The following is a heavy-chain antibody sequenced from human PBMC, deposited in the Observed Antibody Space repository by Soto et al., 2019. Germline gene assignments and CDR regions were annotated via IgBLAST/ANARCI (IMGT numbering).Heavy chain of an antibody. D-gene: IGHD3-16*01. CDR2: INHSGST. CDR3: ARGLDDYVWGNQPVSL. CDR1: GGSFSGYY. V-gene: IGHV4-34*01. Sequence: SETLSLTCAVYGGSFSGYYWSWIRQPPGKGLEWIGEINHSGSTNYNPSLKSRVTISVDTSKNQFSLKLSSVTAADTAVYYCARGLDDYVWGNQPVSLWGQGTTVTVSS. J-gene: IGHJ6*02.